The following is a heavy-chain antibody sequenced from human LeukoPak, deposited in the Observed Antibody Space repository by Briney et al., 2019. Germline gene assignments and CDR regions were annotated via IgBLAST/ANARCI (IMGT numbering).Heavy chain of an antibody. V-gene: IGHV1-46*01. J-gene: IGHJ3*02. D-gene: IGHD3-16*01. CDR1: GYTFTSYY. CDR2: INPSGGST. CDR3: ARSRLWSPRDAFDI. Sequence: ASVKVSCKASGYTFTSYYIHWVRQAPGQGLEWMGMINPSGGSTTYAQKFQGRVTMTRDMSTSTVYVELSSLRSEDTAVYYCARSRLWSPRDAFDIWAQGTMVTVSS.